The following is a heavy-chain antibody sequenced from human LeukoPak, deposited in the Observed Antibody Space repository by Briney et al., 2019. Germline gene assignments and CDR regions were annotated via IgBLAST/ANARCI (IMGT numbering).Heavy chain of an antibody. V-gene: IGHV1-18*01. CDR2: ISAYNGNT. Sequence: ASVKVSCKASGYTSTNYGISWVRQAPGQGLEWMGWISAYNGNTHYAQKFQGRVTITRNTSISTAYMELSSLRSEDTAVYYCARGDGSGWYDAFDIWGQGTMVTVSS. CDR1: GYTSTNYG. J-gene: IGHJ3*02. CDR3: ARGDGSGWYDAFDI. D-gene: IGHD6-19*01.